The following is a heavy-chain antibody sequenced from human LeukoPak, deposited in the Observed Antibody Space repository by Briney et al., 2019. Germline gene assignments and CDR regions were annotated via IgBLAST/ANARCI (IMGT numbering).Heavy chain of an antibody. CDR1: GYTFTNYY. Sequence: ASVKVSCKASGYTFTNYYIHWVRQAPGQGLEWVGMINPSGGSTYHTQKFQGRVTITRDTSTSTVYMELSSLSSEDMAVYYCAREMATEMKNFDYWGQGTLVTVSS. D-gene: IGHD5-24*01. V-gene: IGHV1-46*01. J-gene: IGHJ4*02. CDR2: INPSGGST. CDR3: AREMATEMKNFDY.